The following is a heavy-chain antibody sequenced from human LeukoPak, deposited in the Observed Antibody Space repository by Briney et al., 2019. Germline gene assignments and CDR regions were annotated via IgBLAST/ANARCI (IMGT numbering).Heavy chain of an antibody. D-gene: IGHD2-2*01. V-gene: IGHV7-4-1*02. Sequence: ASVKVSCKASGYTFTTYAMNWVRQAPGQGLEWMGWVNTNTGNPTYAQGFTGRFVFFLDTSVSTTYLQISSLKAEDTAVYYCARDPGDDFVVPGDPWGQGTLVTVSS. J-gene: IGHJ5*02. CDR1: GYTFTTYA. CDR3: ARDPGDDFVVPGDP. CDR2: VNTNTGNP.